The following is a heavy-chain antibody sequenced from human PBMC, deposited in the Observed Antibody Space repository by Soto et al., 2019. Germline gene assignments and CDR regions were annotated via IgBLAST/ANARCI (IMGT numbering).Heavy chain of an antibody. CDR1: GFTVATTG. CDR3: AKDWGSSGWFNWFNP. J-gene: IGHJ5*02. Sequence: QVQLVESGGGVVRPGESLKVACAASGFTVATTGMHWVRQAPGKGLEWVAMISHSGTSKVYIDSVQGRFTISRDNAKNNLYLQMSSLRPEDTAIYYCAKDWGSSGWFNWFNPWGQGVLVTVSS. CDR2: ISHSGTSK. V-gene: IGHV3-30*18. D-gene: IGHD6-19*01.